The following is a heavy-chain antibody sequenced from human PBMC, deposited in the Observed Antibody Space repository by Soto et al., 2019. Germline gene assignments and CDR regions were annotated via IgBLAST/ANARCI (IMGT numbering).Heavy chain of an antibody. CDR1: VLSFSNAW. CDR3: TTGQGGDWQDY. V-gene: IGHV3-15*01. Sequence: PWRVLRLACAVCVLSFSNAWMTWVGQAPGKGLDWVGRIKGKTHGVTTDYASPVKGRFPISRDDSKDTLYLQMNSLKTEDTAVYYCTTGQGGDWQDYWGQGTMVTVSS. CDR2: IKGKTHGVTT. J-gene: IGHJ4*02. D-gene: IGHD2-21*02.